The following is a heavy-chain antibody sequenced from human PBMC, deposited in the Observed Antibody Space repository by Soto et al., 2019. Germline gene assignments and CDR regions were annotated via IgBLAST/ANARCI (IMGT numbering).Heavy chain of an antibody. CDR2: IYHSGST. V-gene: IGHV4-59*01. CDR1: GASISSSY. J-gene: IGHJ4*02. Sequence: SGTLSLTCTVSGASISSSYWSWIRRPPGKGLEWIGYIYHSGSTKYNPSLKSRVTISVDTSKNQFSVKLSSVTAADTAVYYCARVWGLDYIDSWGQGTRIAASS. CDR3: ARVWGLDYIDS. D-gene: IGHD7-27*01.